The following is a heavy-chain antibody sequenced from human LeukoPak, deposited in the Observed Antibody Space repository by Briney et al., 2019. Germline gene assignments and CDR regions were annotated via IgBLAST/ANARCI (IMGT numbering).Heavy chain of an antibody. D-gene: IGHD6-19*01. CDR1: GFTVSSYA. J-gene: IGHJ4*02. Sequence: GGSLRLSCAASGFTVSSYAMSWVRQAPGKGLEWVSAISGSGGSTYYADSVKGRFTISRDNSKSTLYLQMNSLRAEDTAVYYCAKPAWGAVAPQAVDYWGQGTLVTVSS. CDR3: AKPAWGAVAPQAVDY. CDR2: ISGSGGST. V-gene: IGHV3-23*01.